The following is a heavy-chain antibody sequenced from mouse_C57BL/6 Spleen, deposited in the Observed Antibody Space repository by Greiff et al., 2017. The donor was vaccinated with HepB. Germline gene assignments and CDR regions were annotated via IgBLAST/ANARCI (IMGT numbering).Heavy chain of an antibody. D-gene: IGHD1-1*01. CDR1: GYTFTSYW. Sequence: VQLQQPGAELVRPGTSVKLSCKASGYTFTSYWMHWVKQRPGQGPEWIGVIDPSDSYTNYNQKFKGKATLTVDTSSSTAYMQLSSLTSEDSAVYYCARGYYGGDYWGQGTTLTVSS. CDR3: ARGYYGGDY. CDR2: IDPSDSYT. J-gene: IGHJ2*01. V-gene: IGHV1-59*01.